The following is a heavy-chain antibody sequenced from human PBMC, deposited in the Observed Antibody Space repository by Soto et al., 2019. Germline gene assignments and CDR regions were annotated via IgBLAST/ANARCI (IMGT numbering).Heavy chain of an antibody. V-gene: IGHV1-69*13. D-gene: IGHD1-26*01. Sequence: ASVKVSCKASGATFTSYAISWVRQAPGQGLEWMGGIIPIFGTANYAQKFQGRVTITADESTSTAYMELSSLRSEDTAVYYCARSCGSCHYYYYYGMDVWGQGTTVTVSS. CDR3: ARSCGSCHYYYYYGMDV. J-gene: IGHJ6*02. CDR2: IIPIFGTA. CDR1: GATFTSYA.